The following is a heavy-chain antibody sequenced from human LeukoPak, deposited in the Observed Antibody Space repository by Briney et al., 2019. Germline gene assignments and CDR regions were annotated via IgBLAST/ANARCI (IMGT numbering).Heavy chain of an antibody. J-gene: IGHJ5*02. CDR2: ISAPDGST. Sequence: GGSLRLSCAASGFKFSNEAMNWVRQAPEKGLEWIATISAPDGSTYYADSVKGRFTTSRDNSKNTVYLQTNSLRAEDTAIYYCTTITALGSWGQGTRVTVSS. V-gene: IGHV3-23*01. CDR1: GFKFSNEA. CDR3: TTITALGS. D-gene: IGHD6-6*01.